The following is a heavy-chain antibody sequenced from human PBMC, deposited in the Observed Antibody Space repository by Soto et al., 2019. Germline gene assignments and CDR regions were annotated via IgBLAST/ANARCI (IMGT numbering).Heavy chain of an antibody. CDR1: GYTFSDYY. CDR2: IDAGNGNT. Sequence: ASVKVSCKASGYTFSDYYIHWVRQAPGQRLEWMGWIDAGNGNTRYSQNFQGRVTITRDTSASTAYMEVGSLRSEDTAVYYCARDSLGNVDFWGQGTLVTVSS. V-gene: IGHV1-3*01. CDR3: ARDSLGNVDF. D-gene: IGHD3-16*01. J-gene: IGHJ4*02.